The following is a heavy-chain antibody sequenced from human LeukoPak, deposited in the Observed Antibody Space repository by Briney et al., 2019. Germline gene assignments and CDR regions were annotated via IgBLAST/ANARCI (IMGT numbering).Heavy chain of an antibody. Sequence: PETLSLTCAVYGGSFSGYYWSWIRQPPGKGLEWIGEINHSGSTNYNPSLKSRVTISVDTSKNQFSLKLSSVTAADTAVYYCARIGYYYDSSGYPNWFDPWGQGTLVTVSS. J-gene: IGHJ5*02. V-gene: IGHV4-34*01. D-gene: IGHD3-22*01. CDR1: GGSFSGYY. CDR3: ARIGYYYDSSGYPNWFDP. CDR2: INHSGST.